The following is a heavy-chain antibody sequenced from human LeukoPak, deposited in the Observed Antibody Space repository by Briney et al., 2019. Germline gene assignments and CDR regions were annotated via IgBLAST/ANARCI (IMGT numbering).Heavy chain of an antibody. CDR1: GFTFSNAW. Sequence: PGGSLRLSFAASGFTFSNAWMSWVRQAPGKGLEWVGRIKSKTDGGTTDYAAPVRGRFTISRDDSKNTLYLQMNSLKTEDTAVYYCTTARPEITDSSGWYYFDYWGQGTLVTVSS. V-gene: IGHV3-15*01. D-gene: IGHD6-19*01. CDR3: TTARPEITDSSGWYYFDY. J-gene: IGHJ4*02. CDR2: IKSKTDGGTT.